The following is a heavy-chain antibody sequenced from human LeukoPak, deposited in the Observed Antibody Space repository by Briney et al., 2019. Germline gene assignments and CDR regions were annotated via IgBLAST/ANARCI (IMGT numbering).Heavy chain of an antibody. J-gene: IGHJ4*02. Sequence: GSSVKVSCKASGSTFSTYAISWVRQAPGQGLEWVGGIIPIFGTANYAQKLHGRVTITADESTSTAYMDLNSLRSEDTAVYYCARDLGVLPAAPNYFDLWGQGTLVTVSS. CDR3: ARDLGVLPAAPNYFDL. CDR2: IIPIFGTA. D-gene: IGHD2-8*01. CDR1: GSTFSTYA. V-gene: IGHV1-69*01.